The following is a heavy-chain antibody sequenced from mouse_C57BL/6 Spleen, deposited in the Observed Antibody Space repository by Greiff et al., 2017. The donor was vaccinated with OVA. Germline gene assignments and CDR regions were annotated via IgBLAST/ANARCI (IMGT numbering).Heavy chain of an antibody. CDR3: ARSGNYDYDLRFAY. CDR1: GYTFTSYW. D-gene: IGHD2-4*01. V-gene: IGHV1-52*01. J-gene: IGHJ3*01. Sequence: VQLQQPGAELVRPGSSVKLSCKASGYTFTSYWMHWVKQRPIQGLEWIGNIDPSDSETHYNQKFKDKATLTVDKSSSTAYMQLSSLTSEDSAVYYCARSGNYDYDLRFAYWGQGTLVTVSA. CDR2: IDPSDSET.